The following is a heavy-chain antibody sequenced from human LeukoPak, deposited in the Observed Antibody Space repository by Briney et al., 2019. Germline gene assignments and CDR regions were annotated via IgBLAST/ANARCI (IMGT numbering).Heavy chain of an antibody. CDR3: AKRLAMTGTYHFDY. V-gene: IGHV3-7*03. D-gene: IGHD6-19*01. CDR1: GFTFSSSW. J-gene: IGHJ4*02. Sequence: GGSLRLSCATSGFTFSSSWMGWVRQAPGKGLECVANIKEDGREKYYVDSVKGRFTISRDNAKNSLYLQMSSLRAEDTAVYYCAKRLAMTGTYHFDYWGQGTLVTVSS. CDR2: IKEDGREK.